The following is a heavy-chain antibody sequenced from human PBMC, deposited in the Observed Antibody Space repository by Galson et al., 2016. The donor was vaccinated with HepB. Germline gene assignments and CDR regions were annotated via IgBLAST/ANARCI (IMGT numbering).Heavy chain of an antibody. D-gene: IGHD6-19*01. CDR2: VYPGDSDT. Sequence: QSGAEVKKPGESLRISCMGAGYTFTNYWIGWVRQVPGKGLEWMAMVYPGDSDTRYSPAFQGQVTISADKYMSTAYLQWSSLKASDTAMYYCARRGIGVAGRGGIDYWGQGTLITVSS. J-gene: IGHJ4*02. V-gene: IGHV5-51*01. CDR1: GYTFTNYW. CDR3: ARRGIGVAGRGGIDY.